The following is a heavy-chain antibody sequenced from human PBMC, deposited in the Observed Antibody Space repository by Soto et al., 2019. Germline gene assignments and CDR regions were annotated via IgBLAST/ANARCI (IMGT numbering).Heavy chain of an antibody. V-gene: IGHV4-59*01. J-gene: IGHJ4*02. CDR1: GGSISSYY. CDR3: ARMWGISQYYFDY. Sequence: QVQLQESGPGLVKPSETLSLTCTASGGSISSYYWSWIRQPPGKGLEWIGYIYYSGRSNYNPSLKSRGTISVDTSKNQFSLKMSSVTAADTAAYYCARMWGISQYYFDYWGQGTLVTVSS. CDR2: IYYSGRS. D-gene: IGHD6-13*01.